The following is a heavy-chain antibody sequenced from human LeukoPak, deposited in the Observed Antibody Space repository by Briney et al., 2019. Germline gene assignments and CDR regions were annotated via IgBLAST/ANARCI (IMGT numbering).Heavy chain of an antibody. CDR3: ARSMGGWRERGFDY. V-gene: IGHV1-18*01. D-gene: IGHD6-19*01. CDR2: ISAYNGNT. CDR1: GYTFTSYG. Sequence: GASVKVSCKASGYTFTSYGISWVRQAPGQGLEWRGGISAYNGNTNYAQKLQGRVTMTTNTSTSTAYMELRSLRSDDTAVYYCARSMGGWRERGFDYWGQGTLVTVSS. J-gene: IGHJ4*02.